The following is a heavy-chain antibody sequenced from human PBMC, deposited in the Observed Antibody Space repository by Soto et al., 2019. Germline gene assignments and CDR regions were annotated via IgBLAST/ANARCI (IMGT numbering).Heavy chain of an antibody. CDR1: GYTFNSYG. CDR3: ARGRQLDDFDY. V-gene: IGHV1-18*01. D-gene: IGHD6-13*01. Sequence: ASVKVSCKASGYTFNSYGISWARQAPGQGLEWMGWISAYNGNTNYAQKVQGRVTMTTDTSTSTAYMELRSLRSDDTAVYYCARGRQLDDFDYWGQGTLVTVSS. CDR2: ISAYNGNT. J-gene: IGHJ4*02.